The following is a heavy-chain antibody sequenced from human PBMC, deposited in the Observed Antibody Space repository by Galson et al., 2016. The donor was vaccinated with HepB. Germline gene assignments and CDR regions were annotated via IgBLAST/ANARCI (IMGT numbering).Heavy chain of an antibody. CDR1: GFTFDDYT. J-gene: IGHJ6*02. D-gene: IGHD2-21*01. Sequence: SLRLSCAASGFTFDDYTMHWVRQAPGKGLEWVSLISWDGVTGYYADSLRGRFTISPDNSNNSLYLQMNSLTPEDTALYYCAKDKNTAVESFHSGLDVRGQGNPVTVS. V-gene: IGHV3-43*01. CDR2: ISWDGVTG. CDR3: AKDKNTAVESFHSGLDV.